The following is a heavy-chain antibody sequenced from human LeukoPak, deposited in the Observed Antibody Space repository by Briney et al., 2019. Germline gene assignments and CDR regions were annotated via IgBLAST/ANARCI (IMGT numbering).Heavy chain of an antibody. CDR1: GGSFSGYY. CDR2: INHSGST. Sequence: PSETLSLTCAVYGGSFSGYYWSWIRQPPGKGLEWIGEINHSGSTNYNPSLKSRVTISVDTSKNQFSLKLSSVTAADTAVYYCARGQENYYDSSSFDYWGQGTLVTVSS. V-gene: IGHV4-34*01. J-gene: IGHJ4*02. CDR3: ARGQENYYDSSSFDY. D-gene: IGHD3-22*01.